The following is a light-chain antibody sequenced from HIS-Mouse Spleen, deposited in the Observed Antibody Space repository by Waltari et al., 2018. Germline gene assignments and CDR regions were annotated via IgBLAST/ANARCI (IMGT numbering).Light chain of an antibody. V-gene: IGLV3-1*01. CDR2: QAS. Sequence: SYELTQPPSVSVSPGQTASITCPGDNLGDKYACWYQQKPGQSPVLVIYQASKRPSGIPERFSGSNSGNTATLTISGTQAMDEADYYCQAWNSSTAWVFGGGTKLTVL. CDR1: NLGDKY. J-gene: IGLJ2*01. CDR3: QAWNSSTAWV.